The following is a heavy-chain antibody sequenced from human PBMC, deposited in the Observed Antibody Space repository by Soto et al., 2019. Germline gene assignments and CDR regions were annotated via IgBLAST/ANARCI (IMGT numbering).Heavy chain of an antibody. CDR2: IYYSGST. Sequence: QVQLQESGPGLVKPSQTLSLTYTVSGGSISSGGYYWSWIRQHPGKGLEWIGYIYYSGSTYYNPSLKSRVTISVDTPKNQFSLKLSSVTAADTAVYYCVRDHCSSTSCYSNWFDPWGQGTLVTVSS. V-gene: IGHV4-31*03. CDR3: VRDHCSSTSCYSNWFDP. D-gene: IGHD2-2*01. J-gene: IGHJ5*02. CDR1: GGSISSGGYY.